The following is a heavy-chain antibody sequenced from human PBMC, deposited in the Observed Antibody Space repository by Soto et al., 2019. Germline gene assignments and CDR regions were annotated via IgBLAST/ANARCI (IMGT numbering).Heavy chain of an antibody. J-gene: IGHJ6*02. D-gene: IGHD6-19*01. V-gene: IGHV1-46*01. CDR1: GYTFTSYY. CDR2: INPSGGST. Sequence: ASVKVSCKASGYTFTSYYMHWVRQAPGQGLEWMGIINPSGGSTSYAQKFQGRVTMTRDTSTSTVYMELSSLRSEDTAVYYCARFPGIAVADDYYYYGMDVCGQGTTVTSP. CDR3: ARFPGIAVADDYYYYGMDV.